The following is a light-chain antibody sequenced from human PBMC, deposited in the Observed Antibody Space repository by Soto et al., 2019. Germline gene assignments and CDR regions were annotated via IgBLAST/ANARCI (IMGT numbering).Light chain of an antibody. CDR3: QQYNSYSPYT. CDR2: KAS. Sequence: DIQMTQSPSTLSASVGDRVTITCRASQSISSWLAWYQQKPGKAPKLLIYKASSLESGVPSRFSGSGSGTEFTLTISSLQPDDFATYYCQQYNSYSPYTFGQGTNWRSN. J-gene: IGKJ2*01. CDR1: QSISSW. V-gene: IGKV1-5*03.